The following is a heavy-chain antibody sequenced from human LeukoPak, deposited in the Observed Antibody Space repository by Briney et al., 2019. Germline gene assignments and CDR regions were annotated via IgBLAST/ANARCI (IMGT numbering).Heavy chain of an antibody. J-gene: IGHJ5*02. Sequence: SETLSLTCTVSGGSISSGGYYWSWIRQHPGKGLEWIGYIYYSGSTYYNPSLKCRVTISVDTSKNQFSLKLSSVTAADTAVYYCARKTAYNWFDPWGQGTLVTVSS. CDR3: ARKTAYNWFDP. CDR1: GGSISSGGYY. CDR2: IYYSGST. V-gene: IGHV4-31*03.